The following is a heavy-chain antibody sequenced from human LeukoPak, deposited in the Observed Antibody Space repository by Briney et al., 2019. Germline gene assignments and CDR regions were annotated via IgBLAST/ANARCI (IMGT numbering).Heavy chain of an antibody. CDR1: GGSISSSSYY. CDR3: ARQIYSSSSKFDY. J-gene: IGHJ4*02. V-gene: IGHV4-39*01. CDR2: IYYSGST. D-gene: IGHD6-6*01. Sequence: SETLSLTCTVSGGSISSSSYYWGWIRQPPGKGLEWIGSIYYSGSTYYNPSLKSRATISVDTSKNQFSLKLSSVTAADTAVYYCARQIYSSSSKFDYWGQGTLVTVSS.